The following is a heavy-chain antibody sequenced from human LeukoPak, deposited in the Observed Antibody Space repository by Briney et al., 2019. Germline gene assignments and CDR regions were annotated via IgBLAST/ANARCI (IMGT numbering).Heavy chain of an antibody. CDR1: GFTFSSYA. J-gene: IGHJ4*02. CDR2: ISGSGGST. CDR3: AKMVVVVPARQYYFDY. Sequence: EGSLRLSCAASGFTFSSYAMSWVRQAPGKGLEWVSAISGSGGSTYYTDSVKGRFTISRDNSKNTLYLQMNSLRAEDTAVYYCAKMVVVVPARQYYFDYWGQGTLVTVSS. V-gene: IGHV3-23*01. D-gene: IGHD2-2*01.